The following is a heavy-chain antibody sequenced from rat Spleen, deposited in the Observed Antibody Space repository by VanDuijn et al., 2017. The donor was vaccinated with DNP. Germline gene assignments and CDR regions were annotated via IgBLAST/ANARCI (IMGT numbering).Heavy chain of an antibody. CDR2: ISTNGGTT. D-gene: IGHD4-3*01. CDR1: GFTFSTFP. V-gene: IGHV5-46*01. CDR3: ARWYNSGYYFDY. Sequence: EVQLVESGGGLVQPGRSLKLACAASGFTFSTFPMAWVRQAPTKGLEWVASISTNGGTTYYRDSVKGRFTISRDNAKSTLYLQMNSLRSEDMATYYCARWYNSGYYFDYWGQGVMVTVSS. J-gene: IGHJ2*01.